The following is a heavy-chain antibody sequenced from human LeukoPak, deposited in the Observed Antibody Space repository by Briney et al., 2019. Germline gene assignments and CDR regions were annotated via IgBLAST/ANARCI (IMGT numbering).Heavy chain of an antibody. V-gene: IGHV3-53*01. CDR3: ARDTWAYYMDV. J-gene: IGHJ6*03. CDR1: GFTVSSNY. D-gene: IGHD2/OR15-2a*01. CDR2: IYSGGST. Sequence: GGSLRLSCAASGFTVSSNYMSWVRQAPGKGLEWVSVIYSGGSTYYADSAKGRFTISRDNSKNTLYLQMNSLRVEDTAVYYCARDTWAYYMDVWGKGTTVTISS.